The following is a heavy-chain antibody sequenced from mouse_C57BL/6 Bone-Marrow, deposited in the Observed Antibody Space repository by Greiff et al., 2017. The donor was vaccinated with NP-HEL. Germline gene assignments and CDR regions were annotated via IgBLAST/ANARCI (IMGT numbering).Heavy chain of an antibody. D-gene: IGHD1-1*01. J-gene: IGHJ4*01. V-gene: IGHV14-1*01. CDR2: IDPEDGDT. CDR3: TPRDYYGTFYAMDY. CDR1: GFNIKDYY. Sequence: VQLQQSGAELVRPGASVKLSCTASGFNIKDYYMHLVKQRPEQVLEWIGRIDPEDGDTEYAPKFQGKATMTADTSSNTAYLQLSSLTSEDTAVYYCTPRDYYGTFYAMDYWGQGTSVTVSS.